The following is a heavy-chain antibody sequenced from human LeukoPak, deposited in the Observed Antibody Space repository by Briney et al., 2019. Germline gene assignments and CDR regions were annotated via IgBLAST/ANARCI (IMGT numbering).Heavy chain of an antibody. D-gene: IGHD2-21*02. CDR2: INHSGST. V-gene: IGHV4-34*01. CDR1: GGSFSGYY. CDR3: AKWGPYCVGDYCPALDS. J-gene: IGHJ4*02. Sequence: SETLSLTCAVYGGSFSGYYWSWIRQPPGKGLEWIGEINHSGSTNYNPSLKSRVTISVDTSKNQFSLKLSSVTAADTAVYYCAKWGPYCVGDYCPALDSWGPGTLVTVSS.